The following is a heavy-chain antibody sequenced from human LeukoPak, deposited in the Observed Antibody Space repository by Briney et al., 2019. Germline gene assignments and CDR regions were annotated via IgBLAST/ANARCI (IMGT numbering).Heavy chain of an antibody. V-gene: IGHV4-34*01. CDR2: INHSGST. J-gene: IGHJ5*02. D-gene: IGHD2-2*01. Sequence: SETLSLTCTVSGGSISGYYWSWIRQPPGKGLEWIGEINHSGSTNYNPSLKSRVTISVDTSKNQFSLKLSSVTAADTAVYYCARGSVVVPAHRTSKRNWFDPWGQGTLVTVSS. CDR3: ARGSVVVPAHRTSKRNWFDP. CDR1: GGSISGYY.